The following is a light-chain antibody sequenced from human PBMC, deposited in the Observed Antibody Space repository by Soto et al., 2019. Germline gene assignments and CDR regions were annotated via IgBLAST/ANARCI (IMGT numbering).Light chain of an antibody. CDR1: SSDVGGYNY. V-gene: IGLV2-14*01. CDR3: SSYTSTNSWV. J-gene: IGLJ3*02. CDR2: DVS. Sequence: QYALTQSASVSGSPGQSITISCTGTSSDVGGYNYVSWYQQHPGKAPKLIIYDVSNRPSGVSTRFSGSKSGNTASLTISGLQAEDEADYSCSSYTSTNSWVFGGGTKVTVL.